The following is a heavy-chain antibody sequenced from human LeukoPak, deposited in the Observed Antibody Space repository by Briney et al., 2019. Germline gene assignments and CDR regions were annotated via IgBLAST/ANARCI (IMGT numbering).Heavy chain of an antibody. V-gene: IGHV5-10-1*01. J-gene: IGHJ4*02. D-gene: IGHD2-15*01. CDR2: IDASDSYT. Sequence: PGGSLRLSCKGSGYSFTSYWISWVRQMPGKGLEWMGRIDASDSYTNYSPSFQGHVTISADKSINPAYLQWSSLKASDTAMYYCARGLRGGPSGGGLDYWGQGTLVTVSS. CDR1: GYSFTSYW. CDR3: ARGLRGGPSGGGLDY.